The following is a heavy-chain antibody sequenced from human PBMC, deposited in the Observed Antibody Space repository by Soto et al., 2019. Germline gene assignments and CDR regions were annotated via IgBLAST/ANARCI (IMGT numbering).Heavy chain of an antibody. CDR2: INWNGRST. J-gene: IGHJ4*02. D-gene: IGHD3-10*01. V-gene: IGHV3-20*04. CDR3: TRGVYGELLFDY. Sequence: EVQLVESGGGVFGPGGSLRLSCAAPGLSFANYGMSWVRQVPGKGLEWVSGINWNGRSTHYADSVKGRFTVSRDNAKNSLYLQMNSLRAEDTALYYCTRGVYGELLFDYWGQGTLVTVSS. CDR1: GLSFANYG.